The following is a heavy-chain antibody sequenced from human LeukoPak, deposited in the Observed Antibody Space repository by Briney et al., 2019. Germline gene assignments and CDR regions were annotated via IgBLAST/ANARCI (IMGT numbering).Heavy chain of an antibody. CDR3: AELGITMIGGV. J-gene: IGHJ6*04. CDR1: GFTLSRYS. CDR2: ISSSSSYI. V-gene: IGHV3-21*01. Sequence: GGSLRLSCAASGFTLSRYSMNWVRQAPGKGLEWVSSISSSSSYIYYADSVKGRFTISRDNAKNSLYLQMNSLRAEDTAVYYCAELGITMIGGVWGKGTTVTISS. D-gene: IGHD3-10*02.